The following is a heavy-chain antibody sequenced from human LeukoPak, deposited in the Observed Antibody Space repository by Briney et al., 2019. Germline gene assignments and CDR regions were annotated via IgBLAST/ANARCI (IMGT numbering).Heavy chain of an antibody. CDR2: ICHSGST. Sequence: ASETLSLTCTVSGYSISSGYYWGWIRQPPGKGLEWIGSICHSGSTYYNPSLKSRVTISGDTSKNQFSLNLSSVTATDTAVYYCARDCSSTTCYTRSFDPWGQGTLVTVSS. CDR3: ARDCSSTTCYTRSFDP. V-gene: IGHV4-38-2*02. D-gene: IGHD2-2*02. J-gene: IGHJ5*02. CDR1: GYSISSGYY.